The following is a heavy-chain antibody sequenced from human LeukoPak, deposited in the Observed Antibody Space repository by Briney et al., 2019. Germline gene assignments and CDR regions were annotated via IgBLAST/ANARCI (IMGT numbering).Heavy chain of an antibody. V-gene: IGHV4-38-2*02. J-gene: IGHJ1*01. CDR2: IYHSGST. CDR3: ASVCGGDCPQYFQH. CDR1: GYSISSGYY. Sequence: SETLSLTCTVSGYSISSGYYWGWIRQPPGKGLEWIGSIYHSGSTYYNPSLKSRVTISVDTSKNQFSLKLSSVTAADTAVYYCASVCGGDCPQYFQHWGQGTLVTVSS. D-gene: IGHD2-21*02.